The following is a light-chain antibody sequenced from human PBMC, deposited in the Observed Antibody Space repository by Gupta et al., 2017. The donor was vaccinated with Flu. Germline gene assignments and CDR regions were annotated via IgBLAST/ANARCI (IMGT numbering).Light chain of an antibody. CDR3: QSYDSSLSGSVV. CDR2: GNS. J-gene: IGLJ2*01. CDR1: SSNIGAGYD. V-gene: IGLV1-40*01. Sequence: SVLPQPPSVSGAPGPRVTISCTGSSSNIGAGYDVHWYQQLPGTAPNLLIYGNSNRHSGGPDRFSGSKSGTSASLAITGLQAEEEADYYCQSYDSSLSGSVVFGGGTKLTVL.